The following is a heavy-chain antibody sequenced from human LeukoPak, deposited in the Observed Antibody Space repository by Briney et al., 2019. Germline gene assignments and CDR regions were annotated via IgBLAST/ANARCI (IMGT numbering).Heavy chain of an antibody. V-gene: IGHV3-53*01. J-gene: IGHJ4*02. Sequence: GGSLRLSCAASGFAVSSNYMNWVRQAPGKGLEWVSVINSGGSTHYADSVKGRFSISRDNSKNTLYLQMNSLRAEDTAVYYCVGTTNPPFDYWGQGTLVTVSS. D-gene: IGHD1-26*01. CDR1: GFAVSSNY. CDR3: VGTTNPPFDY. CDR2: INSGGST.